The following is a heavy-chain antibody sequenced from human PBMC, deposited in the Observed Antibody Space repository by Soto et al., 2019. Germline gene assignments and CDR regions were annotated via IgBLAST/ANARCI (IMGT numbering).Heavy chain of an antibody. D-gene: IGHD6-19*01. J-gene: IGHJ5*02. V-gene: IGHV3-21*01. CDR1: GFTFSSYS. CDR2: ISSSSSYI. Sequence: GGSLRLSCAASGFTFSSYSMNWVRQAPGKGLEWVSSISSSSSYIYYADSVKGRFTISRDNAKNSLYLQMNSLRAEDTAVYYCARDPPRSGWYWFDPWGQGTLVTVSS. CDR3: ARDPPRSGWYWFDP.